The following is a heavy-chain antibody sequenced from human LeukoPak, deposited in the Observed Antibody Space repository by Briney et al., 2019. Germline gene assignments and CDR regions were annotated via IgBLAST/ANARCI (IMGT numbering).Heavy chain of an antibody. CDR1: GGSISSGSYY. Sequence: SQTLSLTSTVSGGSISSGSYYWSWIRQPAGKGLEWIGRIYTSGSTNYNPSLKSRVTISVDTSKNQFSLKLSSVTAADTAVYYCARVTKHDAFDIWGQGTMVTVSS. CDR3: ARVTKHDAFDI. V-gene: IGHV4-61*02. J-gene: IGHJ3*02. D-gene: IGHD4-11*01. CDR2: IYTSGST.